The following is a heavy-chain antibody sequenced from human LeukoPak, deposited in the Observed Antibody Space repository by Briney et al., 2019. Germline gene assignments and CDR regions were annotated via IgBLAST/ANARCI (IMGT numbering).Heavy chain of an antibody. CDR1: GFTFSSYW. Sequence: PGGSLRLPCEASGFTFSSYWMSWVRQAPGKGLEWVAHIKEDESDEYYVDSVRGRFTASRDNAKNSVNLQMNSLRVEDTAVYYCARWRGRQSEFDYWGQGTLVTVSS. CDR2: IKEDESDE. V-gene: IGHV3-7*01. J-gene: IGHJ4*02. CDR3: ARWRGRQSEFDY. D-gene: IGHD1-1*01.